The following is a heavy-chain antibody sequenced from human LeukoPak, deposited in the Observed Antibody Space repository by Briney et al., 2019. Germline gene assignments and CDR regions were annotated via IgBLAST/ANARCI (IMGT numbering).Heavy chain of an antibody. V-gene: IGHV4-34*01. J-gene: IGHJ4*02. CDR3: ARIRCGHTNGICYNY. Sequence: NPSETLSLTCAVYGVSFGGYYWSWIRQPPGKGLEWIGEINHSGGTKYNPSLKSRVTISIDTPENQFSLKLSSVTAADTAVYYCARIRCGHTNGICYNYWGQGTLVTVSS. CDR1: GVSFGGYY. CDR2: INHSGGT. D-gene: IGHD2-8*01.